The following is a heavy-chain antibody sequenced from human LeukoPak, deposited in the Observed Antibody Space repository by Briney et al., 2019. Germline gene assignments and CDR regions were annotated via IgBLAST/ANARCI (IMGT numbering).Heavy chain of an antibody. CDR3: ARVGATVRYFDY. CDR1: GFTVSSNY. D-gene: IGHD1-26*01. Sequence: PGGSLRLSCAASGFTVSSNYMSWVRQAPGKGLEWVSVIYSGGCTYYADSVKGRFTISRDNSKNTLYLQMNSLRAEDTAVYYCARVGATVRYFDYWGQGTLVTVSS. CDR2: IYSGGCT. J-gene: IGHJ4*02. V-gene: IGHV3-66*01.